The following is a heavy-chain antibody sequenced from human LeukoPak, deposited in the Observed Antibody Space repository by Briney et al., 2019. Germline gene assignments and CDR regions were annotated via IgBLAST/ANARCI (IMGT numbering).Heavy chain of an antibody. D-gene: IGHD3-10*01. CDR3: AKTPSKVTNVVRRKYYYYMDV. CDR1: GFTFSSYG. J-gene: IGHJ6*03. CDR2: ISYDGSNK. Sequence: GGSLRLSCAASGFTFSSYGMHWVRQAPGKGLEWVAVISYDGSNKYYADSVKGRFTISRDNSKNTLYLQMNSLRAEDTAVYYCAKTPSKVTNVVRRKYYYYMDVWGKGTTVTVSS. V-gene: IGHV3-30*18.